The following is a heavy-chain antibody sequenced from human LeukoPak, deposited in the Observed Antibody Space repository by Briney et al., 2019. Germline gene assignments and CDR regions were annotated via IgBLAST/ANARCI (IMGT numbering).Heavy chain of an antibody. CDR1: GGSFSGYY. D-gene: IGHD1-26*01. CDR3: ARDPPYNSGGRN. J-gene: IGHJ4*02. Sequence: SETLSLTCAVYGGSFSGYYWSWLRQPPGKGLEWSGEINHSGSTYYNPSLKRRVTISVDTSKNQFSLKLSSVTAADTAVYYCARDPPYNSGGRNWGQGTLVTVSS. CDR2: INHSGST. V-gene: IGHV4-34*01.